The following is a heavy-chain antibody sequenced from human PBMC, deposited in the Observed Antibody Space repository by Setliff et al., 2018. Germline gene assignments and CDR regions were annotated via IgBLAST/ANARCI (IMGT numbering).Heavy chain of an antibody. J-gene: IGHJ4*02. V-gene: IGHV3-30*02. D-gene: IGHD2-21*02. CDR1: GFTFSSYG. CDR2: MSYDGRNE. CDR3: AKDCGGDCSSYY. Sequence: GGSLRLSCAASGFTFSSYGTHWVRQAPGKGLEWVAFMSYDGRNEYYADSVRGRFTISRDNSKNTLYLQMNSLRTEDTAMFYCAKDCGGDCSSYYWGQGTLVTVSS.